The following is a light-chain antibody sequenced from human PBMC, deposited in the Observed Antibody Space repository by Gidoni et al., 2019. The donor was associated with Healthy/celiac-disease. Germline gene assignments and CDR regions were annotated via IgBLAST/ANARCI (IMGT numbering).Light chain of an antibody. V-gene: IGKV3-15*01. J-gene: IGKJ4*01. CDR3: QQYSNWPPFT. Sequence: ETVLTQSPVTLSVSSGERAALSCRASETIDYKLAWYQQKPGQAPRLLIYGASIRATGFPDRFSGSGSGTEFTLTISSLQSEDFAFYYCQQYSNWPPFTFGEGTKVEMK. CDR2: GAS. CDR1: ETIDYK.